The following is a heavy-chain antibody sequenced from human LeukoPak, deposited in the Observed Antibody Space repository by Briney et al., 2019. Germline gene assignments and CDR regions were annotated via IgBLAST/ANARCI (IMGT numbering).Heavy chain of an antibody. Sequence: ASVKVSCKASGYTFTGYYMHWVRQAPGRGLEWMGWINPNSGGTNYAQKFQGRVTMTRDTSISTAYMELSSLRAEDTAVYYCARGATLRGYSSSWGQGTLVTVSS. V-gene: IGHV1-2*02. J-gene: IGHJ4*02. CDR3: ARGATLRGYSSS. D-gene: IGHD6-13*01. CDR1: GYTFTGYY. CDR2: INPNSGGT.